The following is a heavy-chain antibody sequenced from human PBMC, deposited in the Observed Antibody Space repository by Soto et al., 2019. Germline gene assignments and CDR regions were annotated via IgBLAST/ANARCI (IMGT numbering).Heavy chain of an antibody. V-gene: IGHV4-30-4*01. CDR2: IYDSGSS. D-gene: IGHD5-12*01. CDR1: GGSVSSGDYF. CDR3: AREKGYISGPKNFDS. Sequence: SETLSLTCTVSGGSVSSGDYFWSWIRQPPGKGLEWIGYIYDSGSSYYNPSLKGRVTMSVDTSKNQFSLKLRSVTAADTAMYYCAREKGYISGPKNFDSWGQGTLVTVSS. J-gene: IGHJ4*02.